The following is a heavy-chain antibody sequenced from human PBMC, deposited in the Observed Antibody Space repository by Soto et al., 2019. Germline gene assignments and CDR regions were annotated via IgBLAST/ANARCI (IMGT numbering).Heavy chain of an antibody. D-gene: IGHD4-4*01. J-gene: IGHJ4*02. V-gene: IGHV3-23*01. Sequence: EVQVLESGGGLAQPGGSLRLSCAASGFSFSTYAMTWVRQAPGKGLEWVSGISGSGDSTYYADSVKGRFTIPRDNSKNAMYLQMNIRSGEDTAVYDCARASTTVPVPAYWVQGTPVTVPS. CDR1: GFSFSTYA. CDR3: ARASTTVPVPAY. CDR2: ISGSGDST.